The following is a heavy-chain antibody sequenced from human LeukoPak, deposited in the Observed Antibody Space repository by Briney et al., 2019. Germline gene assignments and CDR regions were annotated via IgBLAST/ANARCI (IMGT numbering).Heavy chain of an antibody. CDR2: ISGDGGST. D-gene: IGHD2-2*01. CDR1: GFTFDDYA. V-gene: IGHV3-43*02. J-gene: IGHJ4*02. CDR3: AKDMAGEYCSSTSCYEGPFDY. Sequence: GGSLRLSCAASGFTFDDYAMHWVRQAPGKGLEWVSLISGDGGSTYYADSVKGRFTISRDNSENSLYLQMNSLRTEDTALYYCAKDMAGEYCSSTSCYEGPFDYWGQGTLVTVSS.